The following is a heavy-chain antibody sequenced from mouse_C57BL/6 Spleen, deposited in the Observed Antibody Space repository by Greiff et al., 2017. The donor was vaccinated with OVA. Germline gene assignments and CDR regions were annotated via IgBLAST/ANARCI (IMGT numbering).Heavy chain of an antibody. D-gene: IGHD2-5*01. Sequence: EVKLVESGGGLVKPGGSLKLSCAASGFTFSDYGMHWVRQAPEKGLEWVAYISSGSSTIYYADTVKGRFTISRDKAKNTLFLQMTSLRSEDTAMYYCASRPYYSNYALAYWGQGTLVTVSA. J-gene: IGHJ3*01. CDR3: ASRPYYSNYALAY. CDR2: ISSGSSTI. CDR1: GFTFSDYG. V-gene: IGHV5-17*01.